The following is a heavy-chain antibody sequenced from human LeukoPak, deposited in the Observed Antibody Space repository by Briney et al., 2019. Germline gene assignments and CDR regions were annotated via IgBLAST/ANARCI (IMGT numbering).Heavy chain of an antibody. CDR3: ARVWRAGITMIVVAYAFDI. Sequence: GGSLRLSCAASGFTFDDYGMSWVRQAPGKGLEWVSGINWNGGSTGYADSVKGRFTISRDNAKNSLYLQMNSLRAEDTALYYYARVWRAGITMIVVAYAFDIWGQGTMVTVSS. V-gene: IGHV3-20*04. CDR2: INWNGGST. J-gene: IGHJ3*02. CDR1: GFTFDDYG. D-gene: IGHD3-22*01.